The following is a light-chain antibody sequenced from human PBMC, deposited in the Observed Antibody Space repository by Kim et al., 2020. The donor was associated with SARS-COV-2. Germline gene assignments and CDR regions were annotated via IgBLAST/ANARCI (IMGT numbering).Light chain of an antibody. CDR2: DVT. Sequence: QSALTQPASVSGSPGQSITISCTGTSSDVGAYNYVSWYQQHPGEAPKLMIYDVTDRPSGVSDRFSGSKSGNTASLTISGLQIEDEADYYCSSFAGASRRCVFGTGTKVTVL. V-gene: IGLV2-14*03. J-gene: IGLJ1*01. CDR3: SSFAGASRRCV. CDR1: SSDVGAYNY.